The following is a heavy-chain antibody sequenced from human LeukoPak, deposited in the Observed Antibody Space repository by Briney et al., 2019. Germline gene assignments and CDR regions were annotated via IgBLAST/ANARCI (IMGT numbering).Heavy chain of an antibody. V-gene: IGHV5-51*01. CDR1: GYSFTSYW. J-gene: IGHJ5*02. Sequence: GESLKISCKCSGYSFTSYWIGWVRQLPGKGLEWMGIIYPGDSDTRYSPSFQGQVTISADKSISTAYLQWSSLKASDTAMYYCARHRGSGSGSYNWFDPWGQGTLVTVSS. CDR3: ARHRGSGSGSYNWFDP. D-gene: IGHD3-10*01. CDR2: IYPGDSDT.